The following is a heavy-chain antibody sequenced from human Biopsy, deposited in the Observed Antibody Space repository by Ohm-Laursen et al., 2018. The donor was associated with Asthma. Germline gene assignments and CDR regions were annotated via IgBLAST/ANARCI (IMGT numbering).Heavy chain of an antibody. Sequence: TSRFTFTNAWMTWVRQAPGKGLEWVALIKSKTDGGTTDYAAPVKGRFSIPRDDSKSTLYLQMNSLKTEDTAVYYCTTWFDSLDSWGQGTLVTVSS. J-gene: IGHJ4*02. V-gene: IGHV3-15*01. CDR3: TTWFDSLDS. D-gene: IGHD3-10*01. CDR1: RFTFTNAW. CDR2: IKSKTDGGTT.